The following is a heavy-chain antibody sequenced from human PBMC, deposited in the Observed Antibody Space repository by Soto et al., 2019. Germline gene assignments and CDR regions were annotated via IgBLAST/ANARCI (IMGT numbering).Heavy chain of an antibody. CDR3: ARETYYDSSGRFDY. CDR1: GFTFSSYG. D-gene: IGHD3-22*01. J-gene: IGHJ4*01. V-gene: IGHV3-33*01. Sequence: GGFLRLSCAASGFTFSSYGMHWVRQAPGKGLEWVAIIWYDGSNEYYADSVKGRFTISRDNSKNTLYLQMNSLRAEDTAVYHCARETYYDSSGRFDYWGQGTLVPSPQ. CDR2: IWYDGSNE.